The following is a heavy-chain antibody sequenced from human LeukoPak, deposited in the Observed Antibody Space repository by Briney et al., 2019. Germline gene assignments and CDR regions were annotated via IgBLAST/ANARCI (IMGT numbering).Heavy chain of an antibody. V-gene: IGHV1-69*05. CDR1: GGTFSSYA. Sequence: SVKVSCKASGGTFSSYAISWVRQAPGQRLEWMGGIIPIFGTANYAQKLQGRVTMSTDTSTSTAYMELRSLRSDDTAVYYCARDGVSGVCNYWGQGTLVTVSS. J-gene: IGHJ4*02. D-gene: IGHD3-3*01. CDR3: ARDGVSGVCNY. CDR2: IIPIFGTA.